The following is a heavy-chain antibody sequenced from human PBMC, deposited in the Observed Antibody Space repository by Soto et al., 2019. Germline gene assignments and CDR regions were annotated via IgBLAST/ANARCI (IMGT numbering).Heavy chain of an antibody. V-gene: IGHV3-23*01. CDR3: AKDGASGSYPPYYYFGMHV. CDR1: GFTFSSYA. Sequence: VQLLESGGGLVQPGGSLRLSCAASGFTFSSYAMSWVRQAPGKGLEWVSTISGSGGNAYYADSVKGRFSISRDNSKNTLRLQMNSLRADETAVYYCAKDGASGSYPPYYYFGMHVWGQGTTVTVSS. J-gene: IGHJ6*02. CDR2: ISGSGGNA. D-gene: IGHD1-26*01.